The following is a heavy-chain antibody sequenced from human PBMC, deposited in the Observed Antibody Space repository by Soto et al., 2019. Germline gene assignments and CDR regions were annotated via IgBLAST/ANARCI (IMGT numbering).Heavy chain of an antibody. J-gene: IGHJ4*02. Sequence: PSEILSLACTVSGYSISSGYYWGWIRQPPGKGLEWIGNIYHSGSTYYDPSLRSRVTISLDTSRNQFSLNLNSVTAADTAVYYCARGLEWLGTDSWGQGTRVTVS. CDR2: IYHSGST. V-gene: IGHV4-38-2*02. CDR3: ARGLEWLGTDS. D-gene: IGHD3-3*01. CDR1: GYSISSGYY.